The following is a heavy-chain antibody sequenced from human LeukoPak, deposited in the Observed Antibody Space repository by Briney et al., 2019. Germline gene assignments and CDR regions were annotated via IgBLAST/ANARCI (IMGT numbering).Heavy chain of an antibody. Sequence: PGGSLRLSCAASGFTFSSYSMNWVRQAPGKGLEWVSYISSSSSTIYYADSVKGRFTISRDNVKNMVYLQMSSLTVEDTAVYYCARYCNGDTCDGALDLWGQGTLVTVSS. J-gene: IGHJ3*01. D-gene: IGHD2-15*01. CDR3: ARYCNGDTCDGALDL. CDR2: ISSSSSTI. V-gene: IGHV3-48*04. CDR1: GFTFSSYS.